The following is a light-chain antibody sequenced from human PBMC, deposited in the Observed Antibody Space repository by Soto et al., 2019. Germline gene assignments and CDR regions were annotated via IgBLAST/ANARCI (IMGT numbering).Light chain of an antibody. V-gene: IGLV2-14*01. CDR1: SSDLGGYIY. CDR3: SSYTTSSTRV. J-gene: IGLJ3*02. CDR2: EVT. Sequence: QSVLTQPASVSGSPGQSITISCTGTSSDLGGYIYVSWYQQHPGKAPKLMIYEVTNRPSGVSNRFSGSKFGNTASLTISGLQADDEAVYYCSSYTTSSTRVVGGGTKLTVL.